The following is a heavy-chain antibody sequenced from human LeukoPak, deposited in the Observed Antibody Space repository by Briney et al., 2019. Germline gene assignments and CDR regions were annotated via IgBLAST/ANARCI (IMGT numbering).Heavy chain of an antibody. V-gene: IGHV1-2*02. CDR1: GYTFTAYY. CDR3: ASLRDSSGYYSFDY. CDR2: VNPNTGVT. D-gene: IGHD3-22*01. J-gene: IGHJ4*02. Sequence: ASVKVSCKTSGYTFTAYYMHWVRQAPGQGLEWMGWVNPNTGVTNYAQKFQGRVTMTRDTSINTAYMDLNRLKSDDTAVYYCASLRDSSGYYSFDYWGQGTLVTVSS.